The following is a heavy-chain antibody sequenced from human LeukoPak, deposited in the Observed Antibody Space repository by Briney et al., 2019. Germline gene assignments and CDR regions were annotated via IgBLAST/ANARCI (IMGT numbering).Heavy chain of an antibody. CDR1: GASITDYY. D-gene: IGHD6-13*01. V-gene: IGHV4-59*12. CDR3: ARADRIAAAGASFLFGY. J-gene: IGHJ4*02. Sequence: SETLSLTCTVSGASITDYYWSWIRQPPGKGLEWIGYVFYIGSTNYNPSFKSRVAISADRSKNEFSLRLNSVTDADTAVYFCARADRIAAAGASFLFGYWGQGALVTVSS. CDR2: VFYIGST.